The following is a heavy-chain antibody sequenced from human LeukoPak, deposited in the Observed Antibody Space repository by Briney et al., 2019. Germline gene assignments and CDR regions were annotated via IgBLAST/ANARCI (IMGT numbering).Heavy chain of an antibody. J-gene: IGHJ4*02. CDR1: GITFSNYA. V-gene: IGHV3-23*01. Sequence: PGGSLRLSCAASGITFSNYAMSWVRQAPGKGLEWVSAISGSGGSTYYADSVKGRFTISRDNSKRTLFLQMNSLRAEDTAFYYCAKAELGVDTFFDYWGQGTLVTVSS. D-gene: IGHD3-3*01. CDR3: AKAELGVDTFFDY. CDR2: ISGSGGST.